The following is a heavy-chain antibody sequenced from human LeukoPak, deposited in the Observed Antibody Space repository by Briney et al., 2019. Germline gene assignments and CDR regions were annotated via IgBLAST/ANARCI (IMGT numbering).Heavy chain of an antibody. Sequence: GGSLRLSCAASGFTFSSYAMSWVRQAPGKGLEWVSAISGSGNSTYYADSVKGRFTISRDNSKNTLYLQMNSLRAEDTAVYYCATHSNTAMVSIGDYWGQGTLVTVSS. D-gene: IGHD5-18*01. CDR2: ISGSGNST. V-gene: IGHV3-23*01. CDR3: ATHSNTAMVSIGDY. J-gene: IGHJ4*02. CDR1: GFTFSSYA.